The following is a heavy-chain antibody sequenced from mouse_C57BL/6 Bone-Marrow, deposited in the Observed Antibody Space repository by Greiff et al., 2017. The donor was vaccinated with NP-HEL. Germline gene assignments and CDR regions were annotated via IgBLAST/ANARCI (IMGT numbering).Heavy chain of an antibody. D-gene: IGHD2-1*01. CDR3: TTIYHMDY. V-gene: IGHV14-4*01. CDR1: GFNINDDY. CDR2: IDPENGDT. Sequence: VQLQQSGAELVRPGASVKLSCTASGFNINDDYMHWVKQRPEQGLEWIGWIDPENGDTEYASKFQGRATITADTSSNTTYLQLSSLTSEDTAVYYCTTIYHMDYWGQGTSVTVSS. J-gene: IGHJ4*01.